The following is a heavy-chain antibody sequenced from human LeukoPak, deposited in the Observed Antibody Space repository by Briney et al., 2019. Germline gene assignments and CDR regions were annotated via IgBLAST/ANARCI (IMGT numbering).Heavy chain of an antibody. Sequence: PSETLSLTCAVSGYSISSGYYWGWIRQPPGKGLEWIGSIYHSGSTYYNPSLKSRVTISVDTSKNQFSLNPSSVTAADTAVYYCARDLDSTPGDYWGQGTLVTVSS. J-gene: IGHJ4*02. D-gene: IGHD3-22*01. CDR3: ARDLDSTPGDY. CDR1: GYSISSGYY. CDR2: IYHSGST. V-gene: IGHV4-38-2*02.